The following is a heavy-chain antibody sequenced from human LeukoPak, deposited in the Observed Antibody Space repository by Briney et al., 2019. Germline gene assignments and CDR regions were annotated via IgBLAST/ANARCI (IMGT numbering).Heavy chain of an antibody. Sequence: SETLSLTCTVSGGSISSYYWSWIRQPPGKGLEWIGYTYYSGSTNYNPSLKSRVTISVDTSKNQFSLKLSSVTAADTAVYYCARGGGSYYSPDYWGQGTLVTVSS. CDR1: GGSISSYY. D-gene: IGHD1-26*01. J-gene: IGHJ4*02. V-gene: IGHV4-59*01. CDR3: ARGGGSYYSPDY. CDR2: TYYSGST.